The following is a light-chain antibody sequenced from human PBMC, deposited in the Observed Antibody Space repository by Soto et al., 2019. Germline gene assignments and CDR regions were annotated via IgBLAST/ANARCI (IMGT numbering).Light chain of an antibody. CDR2: GAS. CDR1: QSVSRN. V-gene: IGKV3-15*01. Sequence: EIVMTQSPATLSVSPGERATLSCRASQSVSRNLAWYQQKPGQAPRLLIYGASTRATGIPARFGGSGSGTEFTLTINSLQSEDFAVYYCQQYNSFFTFCPGTKGDIK. CDR3: QQYNSFFT. J-gene: IGKJ3*01.